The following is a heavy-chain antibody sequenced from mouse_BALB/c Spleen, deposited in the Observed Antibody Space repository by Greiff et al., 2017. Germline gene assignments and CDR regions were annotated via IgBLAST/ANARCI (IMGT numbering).Heavy chain of an antibody. V-gene: IGHV1-82*01. J-gene: IGHJ3*01. CDR1: GYAFSSSW. CDR3: ARGEGSGYGWFAY. CDR2: IYPGDGDT. D-gene: IGHD3-1*01. Sequence: VKLQQSGPELVKPGASVKISCKASGYAFSSSWMNWVKQRPGQGLEWIGRIYPGDGDTNYNGKFKGKATLTADKSSSTAYMQLSSLTSVDSAVYFCARGEGSGYGWFAYWGQGTLVTVSA.